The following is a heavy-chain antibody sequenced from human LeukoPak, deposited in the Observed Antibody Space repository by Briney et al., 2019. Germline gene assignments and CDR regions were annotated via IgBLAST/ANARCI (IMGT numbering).Heavy chain of an antibody. D-gene: IGHD3-22*01. J-gene: IGHJ3*02. CDR1: GFTFSCCG. V-gene: IGHV3-30*02. Sequence: AGGSLRLSCSAPGFTFSCCGIHWVRQAPGKGLEWVTSVRNDGRDKYYAASVKGRFTISRDNSKNTVYLQMNSLRAEETAVYYCAANYYDSSGYSWGAFDIWGQGTMVTVSS. CDR3: AANYYDSSGYSWGAFDI. CDR2: VRNDGRDK.